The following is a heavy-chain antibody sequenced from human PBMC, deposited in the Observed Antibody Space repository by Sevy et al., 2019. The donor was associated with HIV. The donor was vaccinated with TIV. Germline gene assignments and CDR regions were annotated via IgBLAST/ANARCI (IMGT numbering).Heavy chain of an antibody. V-gene: IGHV3-30*18. J-gene: IGHJ6*02. CDR1: GLTFSNYV. CDR3: AKDFTGYNGMDV. D-gene: IGHD3-9*01. CDR2: ISYHGRDK. Sequence: GGSLRLSCAASGLTFSNYVMSWVRQAPGKGLEWVAVISYHGRDKFYADSVKGRSTISRDNSKNILYLQMISMRAEDTAVYYCAKDFTGYNGMDVWGQGTMVTVSS.